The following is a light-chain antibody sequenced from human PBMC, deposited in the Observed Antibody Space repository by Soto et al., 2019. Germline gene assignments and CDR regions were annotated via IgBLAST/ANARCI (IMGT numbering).Light chain of an antibody. CDR3: QQYNNWFRT. CDR1: QSVNSN. V-gene: IGKV3-15*01. J-gene: IGKJ1*01. CDR2: SAS. Sequence: EIVMTQSPGTLSVSQGEGATLSCKASQSVNSNLAWYQQKPGQAPRLLIYSASTRATGIPARFSGSGSGTEFTLTISSLQSEDFAVYYCQQYNNWFRTFGQGTKVDIK.